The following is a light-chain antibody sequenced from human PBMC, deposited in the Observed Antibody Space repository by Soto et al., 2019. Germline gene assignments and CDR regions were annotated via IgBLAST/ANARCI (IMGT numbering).Light chain of an antibody. J-gene: IGKJ1*01. Sequence: EIVLTQSPGTLSLSPGERATLSCRASQSVSSSYLAWYQQKPGQAPRLLIYGASSRATGIPDRFSGSGSGTDFTLTISSVQPEDFATYFCQHTYRTPWTFGQGTKVEIK. CDR3: QHTYRTPWT. CDR1: QSVSSSY. CDR2: GAS. V-gene: IGKV3-20*01.